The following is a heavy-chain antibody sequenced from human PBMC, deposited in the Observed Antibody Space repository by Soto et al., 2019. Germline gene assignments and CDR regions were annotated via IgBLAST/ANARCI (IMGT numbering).Heavy chain of an antibody. D-gene: IGHD2-21*01. J-gene: IGHJ2*01. CDR1: GGTFSSYA. CDR2: IIPIFGTA. V-gene: IGHV1-69*01. CDR3: ARDVQASSHYFDL. Sequence: QVQLVQSGAEVKKPGSSVKVSCKASGGTFSSYAISWVRQAPGQGLEWMGWIIPIFGTANYAQKFQGRVTSTADESTSTAYRELSSLRSEDTAVYYCARDVQASSHYFDLWGRGTLVTVSS.